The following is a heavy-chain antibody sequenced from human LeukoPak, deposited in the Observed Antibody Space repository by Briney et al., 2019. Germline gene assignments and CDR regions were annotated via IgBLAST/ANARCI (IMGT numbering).Heavy chain of an antibody. CDR3: ARGDYYYYYGMDV. Sequence: GGSLRLSCAASGFTFSSYEMNWVRQAPGKGLEWVSYISSTGSTIYYADSVKGRFTISRDNAKNSLYLQMNSLRAEDTAVYYCARGDYYYYYGMDVWGKGTTVTVSS. CDR2: ISSTGSTI. J-gene: IGHJ6*04. CDR1: GFTFSSYE. V-gene: IGHV3-48*03.